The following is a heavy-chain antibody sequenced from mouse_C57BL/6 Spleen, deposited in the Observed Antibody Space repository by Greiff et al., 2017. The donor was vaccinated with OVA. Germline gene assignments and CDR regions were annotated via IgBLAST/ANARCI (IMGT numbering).Heavy chain of an antibody. CDR1: GYAFSSYW. V-gene: IGHV1-80*01. CDR3: ARSYYGNYLYYFDY. J-gene: IGHJ2*01. CDR2: IYPGDGDT. Sequence: QVQLQQSGAELVKPGASVKISCKASGYAFSSYWMNWVKQRPGKGLEWIGQIYPGDGDTNYNGKFKGKATLTADKSSSTAYMQLSSLTSEDSAVYFCARSYYGNYLYYFDYWGQGTTLTVSS. D-gene: IGHD2-10*01.